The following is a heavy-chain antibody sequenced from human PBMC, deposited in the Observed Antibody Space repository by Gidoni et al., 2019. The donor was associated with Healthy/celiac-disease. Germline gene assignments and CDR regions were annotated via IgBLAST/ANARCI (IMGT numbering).Heavy chain of an antibody. J-gene: IGHJ4*02. CDR1: GFTFSSYA. Sequence: EVQLLESGGGLVQPGGSLRLSCAASGFTFSSYAMSWVRQAPGKGLEWVSAISGSGGSTYYADSVKGRFTISRDNSKNTLYLQMNSLRAEDTAVYYCAKDPKIQLWTWGCSDYWGQGTLVTVSS. CDR3: AKDPKIQLWTWGCSDY. CDR2: ISGSGGST. D-gene: IGHD5-18*01. V-gene: IGHV3-23*01.